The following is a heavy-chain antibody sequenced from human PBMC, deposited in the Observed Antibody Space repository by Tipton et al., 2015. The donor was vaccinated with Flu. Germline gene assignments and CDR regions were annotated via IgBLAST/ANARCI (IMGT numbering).Heavy chain of an antibody. CDR1: GFTFSSYV. CDR2: ISTGSNYM. J-gene: IGHJ5*02. D-gene: IGHD6-19*01. CDR3: AKGGRGGSGWYDWFDP. V-gene: IGHV3-21*06. Sequence: SLRLSCAASGFTFSSYVMHWVRQAPGKGLEWVSSISTGSNYMYYADSVKGRFTISRDNAKNSLYLQVNSLRAEDTALYYCAKGGRGGSGWYDWFDPWGQGTLVTVSS.